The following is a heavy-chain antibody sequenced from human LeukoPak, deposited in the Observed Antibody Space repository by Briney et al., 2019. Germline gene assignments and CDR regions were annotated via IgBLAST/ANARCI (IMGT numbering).Heavy chain of an antibody. CDR1: GFTFSSYE. CDR3: AREGDGPATGADAFDI. CDR2: ISSSGSTI. D-gene: IGHD7-27*01. J-gene: IGHJ3*02. V-gene: IGHV3-48*03. Sequence: PGGSLRLSCAASGFTFSSYEMNWVRQAPGKGLEWVSYISSSGSTIYYADSVKGRFTISRDNAKNSLYLQMNSLRAADTAVYYCAREGDGPATGADAFDIWGQGTMVTVSS.